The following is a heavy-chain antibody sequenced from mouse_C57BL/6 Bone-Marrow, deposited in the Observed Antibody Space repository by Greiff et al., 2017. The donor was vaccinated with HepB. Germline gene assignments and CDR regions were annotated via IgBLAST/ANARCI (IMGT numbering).Heavy chain of an antibody. Sequence: VQLQQSGPELVKPGASVKISCKASGYAFSSSWMHWVKQRPGKGLEWIGRISPGDGDTNYNGKFKGKATLTADKSSSTASMQLSSLTSEDSAVYFCARGEYEVDDWGQGTTLTVSS. CDR1: GYAFSSSW. CDR3: ARGEYEVDD. CDR2: ISPGDGDT. D-gene: IGHD2-14*01. V-gene: IGHV1-82*01. J-gene: IGHJ2*01.